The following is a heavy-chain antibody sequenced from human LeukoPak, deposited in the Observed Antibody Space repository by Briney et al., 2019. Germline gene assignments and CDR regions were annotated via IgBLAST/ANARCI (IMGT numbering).Heavy chain of an antibody. CDR1: GYTFTNYW. V-gene: IGHV5-51*01. Sequence: GESLQISCKGFGYTFTNYWIGWVRQMPGKGLEWMGIIFPGDFDTRYSPSFQGQVTISADKSIGTAHLQLSSLKASDSAMYYCARRHLSGGDPYYFDYWGQGTLVTVSS. CDR3: ARRHLSGGDPYYFDY. D-gene: IGHD2-21*01. CDR2: IFPGDFDT. J-gene: IGHJ4*02.